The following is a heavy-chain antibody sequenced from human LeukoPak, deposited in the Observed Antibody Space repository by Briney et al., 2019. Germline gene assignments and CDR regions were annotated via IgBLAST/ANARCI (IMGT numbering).Heavy chain of an antibody. CDR2: ISWNGGII. Sequence: PGGSLRLSCAASGFTFENYAMHWVRKVPGEGLEWVSGISWNGGIIGYADSVKGRFTISRDSAKNSLYLQMNSLRVEDTALYYCAKGGLRLYFGQFHYWGQGTLVTVSS. D-gene: IGHD3-10*01. V-gene: IGHV3-9*01. CDR1: GFTFENYA. J-gene: IGHJ4*02. CDR3: AKGGLRLYFGQFHY.